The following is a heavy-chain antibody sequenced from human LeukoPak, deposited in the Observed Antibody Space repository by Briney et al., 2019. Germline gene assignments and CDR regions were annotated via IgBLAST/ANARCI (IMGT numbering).Heavy chain of an antibody. CDR1: VYTFTSYY. D-gene: IGHD3-10*01. Sequence: ASVNVSCKASVYTFTSYYMHWVRQPPGQGREWMGVINPSGGSTSYAQKFQGRDTMTRDTYTSTVYMELSRLRSEETAVYYCARDTSARVPFDYWGQGTLVTVSS. CDR3: ARDTSARVPFDY. J-gene: IGHJ4*02. CDR2: INPSGGST. V-gene: IGHV1-46*01.